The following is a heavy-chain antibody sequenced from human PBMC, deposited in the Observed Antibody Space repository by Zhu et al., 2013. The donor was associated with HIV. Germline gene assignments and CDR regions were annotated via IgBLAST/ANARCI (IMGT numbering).Heavy chain of an antibody. D-gene: IGHD3-22*01. Sequence: VQLVQSGAEVKKPGASVKVSCKASGYTFTSYYMHWVRQAPGQGLEWMGIINPSGGSTSYAQKFQGRVTMTRDTSTSTVYMELSSLRSEDTAVYYCARDRPYYDSSGYYYGAFDIWGQGTMVTVSS. CDR3: ARDRPYYDSSGYYYGAFDI. J-gene: IGHJ3*02. V-gene: IGHV1-46*01. CDR1: GYTFTSYY. CDR2: INPSGGST.